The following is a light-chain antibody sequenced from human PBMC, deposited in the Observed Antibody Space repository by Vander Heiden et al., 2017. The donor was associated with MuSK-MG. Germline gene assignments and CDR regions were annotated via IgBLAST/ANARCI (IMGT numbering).Light chain of an antibody. Sequence: EIVLTQSPATLSLSPGERATLSCRASQSVSSSYLAWYQQTPGQAPRLLIYGASSRATGLPDRFSGSGSGTDFTLTISRLEPEDFAVYYCQQYGSSPRTFGQGTKLEIK. CDR1: QSVSSSY. J-gene: IGKJ2*01. CDR3: QQYGSSPRT. CDR2: GAS. V-gene: IGKV3-20*01.